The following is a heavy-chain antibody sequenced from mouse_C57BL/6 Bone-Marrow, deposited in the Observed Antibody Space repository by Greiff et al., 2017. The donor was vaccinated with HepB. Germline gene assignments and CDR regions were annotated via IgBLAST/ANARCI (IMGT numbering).Heavy chain of an antibody. V-gene: IGHV7-3*01. J-gene: IGHJ3*01. CDR3: ARYSSSTFAWFAY. CDR1: GFTFTDYY. CDR2: IRNKANGYTT. D-gene: IGHD4-1*02. Sequence: EVKLVESGGGLVQPGGSLSLSCAASGFTFTDYYMSWVRQPPGKALEWLGFIRNKANGYTTEYSASVKGRFTISRDNSQSNLYLQMNALRAEDSATFYCARYSSSTFAWFAYWGQGTLVTVSA.